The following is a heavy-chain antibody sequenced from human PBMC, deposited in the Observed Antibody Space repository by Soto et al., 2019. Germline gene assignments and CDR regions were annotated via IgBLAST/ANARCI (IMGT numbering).Heavy chain of an antibody. CDR3: ARSPPSHNSWYHWFDS. D-gene: IGHD6-13*01. Sequence: QVQLVQSGAEVKKPGSSVKVSCKASGGTLRNYSFSWVRQAPGQGLEWMGGVIPVSGTSNYAQEFQGRVKIFADESTTTVHMELSSLRSGDTAVYFCARSPPSHNSWYHWFDSWGQGTLVTVSS. J-gene: IGHJ5*01. V-gene: IGHV1-69*01. CDR2: VIPVSGTS. CDR1: GGTLRNYS.